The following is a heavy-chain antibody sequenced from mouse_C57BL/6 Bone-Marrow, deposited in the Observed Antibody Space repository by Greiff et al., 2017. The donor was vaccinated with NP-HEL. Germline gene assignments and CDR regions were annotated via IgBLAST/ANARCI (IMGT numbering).Heavy chain of an antibody. D-gene: IGHD1-1*01. CDR3: ARQGVFITRTYAMDY. V-gene: IGHV1-61*01. Sequence: QVQLQQPGAELVRPGSSVKLSCKASGYTFTSYWMDWVKQRPGQGLEWIGNIYPSDSETHYNQKFKDKATLTVDKSSSTAYMQLSSLTSEDSAVYYCARQGVFITRTYAMDYWGQGTSVTVSS. CDR1: GYTFTSYW. CDR2: IYPSDSET. J-gene: IGHJ4*01.